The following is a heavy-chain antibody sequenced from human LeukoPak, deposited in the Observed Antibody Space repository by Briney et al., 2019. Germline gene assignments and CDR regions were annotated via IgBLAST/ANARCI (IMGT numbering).Heavy chain of an antibody. CDR3: AKDSASTTVTTQDF. CDR1: GFSFSSYA. Sequence: GGSLRLSCAASGFSFSSYAMSWVRQAPGKGLEWLSGISGNGASTYYADSVKGRFSIPRDNAKNTLFLQVNSLRAEDTAVYYCAKDSASTTVTTQDFWGQGTLVTVSS. J-gene: IGHJ4*02. V-gene: IGHV3-23*01. CDR2: ISGNGAST. D-gene: IGHD4-11*01.